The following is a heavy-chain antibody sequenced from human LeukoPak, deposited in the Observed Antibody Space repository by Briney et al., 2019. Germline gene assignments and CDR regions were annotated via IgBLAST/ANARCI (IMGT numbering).Heavy chain of an antibody. D-gene: IGHD3-22*01. CDR3: AGRITMIVVSLEFDY. V-gene: IGHV3-48*03. Sequence: GGSLRLSCAASGFTFSSYEMNWDRQASGRGLEWVSYISSSGSTIYYADSVKGRFTISRDNAKNSLYLQMNSLRAEDTAVYYCAGRITMIVVSLEFDYWGQGTLFTVSS. CDR1: GFTFSSYE. CDR2: ISSSGSTI. J-gene: IGHJ4*02.